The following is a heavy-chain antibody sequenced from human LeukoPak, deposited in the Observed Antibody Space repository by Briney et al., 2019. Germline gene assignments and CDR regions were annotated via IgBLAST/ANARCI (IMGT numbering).Heavy chain of an antibody. D-gene: IGHD4-17*01. CDR1: GLTFSNAW. Sequence: PGGSLRLSCAASGLTFSNAWMSWVRQAPGKGLEWVGRIKSKADGGTTNYAAPVKGRFTISRDDSKNTVYLQISSLKTEDTAVYYCATDRLTTVTTGSDYWGQGTLVTVSS. V-gene: IGHV3-15*01. CDR2: IKSKADGGTT. J-gene: IGHJ4*02. CDR3: ATDRLTTVTTGSDY.